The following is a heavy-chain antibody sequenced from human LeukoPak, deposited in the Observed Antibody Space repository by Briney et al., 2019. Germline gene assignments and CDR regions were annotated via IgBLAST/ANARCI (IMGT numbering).Heavy chain of an antibody. CDR1: GGSISSGSYY. J-gene: IGHJ4*02. CDR3: ARERGRIVVVIDY. D-gene: IGHD3-22*01. Sequence: PSETLSLTCTLSGGSISSGSYYWSWIRQPAGKGLEWIGRIYTSGSTNYNPSLKSRVTISVDTSKNQFSLKLSSVTAADTAVYYCARERGRIVVVIDYWGQGTLVTVSS. CDR2: IYTSGST. V-gene: IGHV4-61*02.